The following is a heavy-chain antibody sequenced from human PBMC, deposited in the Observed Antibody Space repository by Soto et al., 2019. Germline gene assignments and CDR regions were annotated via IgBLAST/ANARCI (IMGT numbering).Heavy chain of an antibody. CDR3: AKEVILRYYYYGMDV. V-gene: IGHV3-30*18. J-gene: IGHJ6*02. CDR1: GFTFSSYG. D-gene: IGHD3-22*01. Sequence: GGSLRLSCAASGFTFSSYGMHWVRQAPGKGLEWVAVISYDGSNKYYADSVKGRFTISRDNSKNTLYLQMNSLRAEDTAVYYCAKEVILRYYYYGMDVWGQGTTVTVSS. CDR2: ISYDGSNK.